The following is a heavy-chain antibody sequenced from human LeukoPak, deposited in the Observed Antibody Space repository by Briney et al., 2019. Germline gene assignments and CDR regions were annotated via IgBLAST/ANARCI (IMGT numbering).Heavy chain of an antibody. D-gene: IGHD6-19*01. Sequence: SETLSLTCSVSGGGSISSYYWSWIRQPPGKGLEWIGYIYYSGSTNYNPSLKSRVTMSVDTSKKQISLKLRSVAAADTAVYYCARGSGWYLFWGQGALVTVSS. V-gene: IGHV4-59*01. CDR1: GGGSISSYY. CDR2: IYYSGST. CDR3: ARGSGWYLF. J-gene: IGHJ4*02.